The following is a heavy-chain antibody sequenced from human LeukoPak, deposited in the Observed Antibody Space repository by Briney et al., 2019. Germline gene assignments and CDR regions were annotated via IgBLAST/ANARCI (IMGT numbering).Heavy chain of an antibody. D-gene: IGHD3-22*01. Sequence: PGGSLRLSCAASGFTFNTYSMHWVRQAPGKGLEWISYISSDSSLIFYADSVQGPFTISRDNAKNSLYLQMKSLGAEDTAVCYCARDFRYYDSSGYTHWGQGTLVSVSS. CDR2: ISSDSSLI. CDR3: ARDFRYYDSSGYTH. V-gene: IGHV3-48*01. CDR1: GFTFNTYS. J-gene: IGHJ4*02.